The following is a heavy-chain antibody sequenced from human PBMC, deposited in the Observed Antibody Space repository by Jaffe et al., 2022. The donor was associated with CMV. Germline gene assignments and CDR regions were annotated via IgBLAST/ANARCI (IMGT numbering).Heavy chain of an antibody. CDR2: IIPILGIA. Sequence: QVQLVQSGAEVKKPGSSVKVSCKASGGTFSSYAISWVRQAPGQGLEWMGRIIPILGIANYAQKFQGRVTITADKSTSTAYMELSSLRSEDTAVYYCARGHSDYDSSGYYYGWFDPWGQGTLVTVSS. V-gene: IGHV1-69*09. CDR1: GGTFSSYA. CDR3: ARGHSDYDSSGYYYGWFDP. J-gene: IGHJ5*02. D-gene: IGHD3-22*01.